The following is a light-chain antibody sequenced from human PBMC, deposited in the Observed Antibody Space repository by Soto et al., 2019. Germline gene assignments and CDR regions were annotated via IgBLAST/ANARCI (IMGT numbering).Light chain of an antibody. V-gene: IGKV3-20*01. CDR2: GAS. CDR3: QQYVSSPPT. J-gene: IGKJ1*01. Sequence: EIVLTQSPGTLSLSPGERATLSCRASQSVSSSFLAWYQQKPGQAPRLLIYGASSRATDIPDRFSGSGSGTDFPRTSSRLEPEEFGVSDCQQYVSSPPTFGHGTKVESK. CDR1: QSVSSSF.